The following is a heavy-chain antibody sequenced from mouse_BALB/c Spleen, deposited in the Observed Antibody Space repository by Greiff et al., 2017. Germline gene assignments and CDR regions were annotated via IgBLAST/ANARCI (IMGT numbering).Heavy chain of an antibody. CDR3: ARYGSSCYAMDY. Sequence: EVQGVESGPGLVKPSQSLSLTCTVTGYSITSDYAWNWIRQFPGNKLEWMGYISYSGSTSYNPSLKSRISITRDTSKNQFFLQLNSVTTEDTATYYCARYGSSCYAMDYWGQGTSVTVSS. CDR1: GYSITSDYA. CDR2: ISYSGST. D-gene: IGHD1-1*01. V-gene: IGHV3-2*02. J-gene: IGHJ4*01.